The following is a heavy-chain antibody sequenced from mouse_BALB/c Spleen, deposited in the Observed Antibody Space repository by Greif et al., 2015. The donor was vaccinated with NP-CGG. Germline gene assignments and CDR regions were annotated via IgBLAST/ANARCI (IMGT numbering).Heavy chain of an antibody. CDR2: IWRGGST. Sequence: VKLMESGPGLVQPSQSLSITCTVSGFSLTSYGVHWVRQSPGKGLEWLGVIWRGGSTDYNAAFMSRLSITKDNSKSXVFFKMNSLQADDTAIYYCAKYDGYYAMDYWGQGTSVTVSS. CDR1: GFSLTSYG. CDR3: AKYDGYYAMDY. J-gene: IGHJ4*01. V-gene: IGHV2-5*01. D-gene: IGHD2-3*01.